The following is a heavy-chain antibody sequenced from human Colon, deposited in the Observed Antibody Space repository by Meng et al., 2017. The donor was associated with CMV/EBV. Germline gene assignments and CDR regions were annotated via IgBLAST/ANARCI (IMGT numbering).Heavy chain of an antibody. CDR1: GFTFSSHA. CDR3: AKDYYYYYYGMDV. J-gene: IGHJ6*02. CDR2: FSRAAENS. V-gene: IGHV3-23*01. Sequence: GESLKISCAASGFTFSSHAMSWVRRAPGKGLEWVSGFSRAAENSYYADSVRGRFTISRDIFKSTLYLQMDSLRAEDTAVYYCAKDYYYYYYGMDVWGQGTTVTVSS.